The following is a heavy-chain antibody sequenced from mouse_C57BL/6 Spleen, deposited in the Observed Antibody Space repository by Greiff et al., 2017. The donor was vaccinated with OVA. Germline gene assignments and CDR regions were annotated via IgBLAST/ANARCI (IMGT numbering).Heavy chain of an antibody. CDR2: INPNNGGT. Sequence: EVKLMESGPELVKPGASVKMSCKASGYTFTDYNMHWVKQSHGKSLEWIGYINPNNGGTSYNQTFKGKATLTVNKSSSTAYMELRSLTSEDSAVYYCARDYYRAMDYWGQGTSVTVSS. V-gene: IGHV1-22*01. CDR1: GYTFTDYN. D-gene: IGHD2-14*01. J-gene: IGHJ4*01. CDR3: ARDYYRAMDY.